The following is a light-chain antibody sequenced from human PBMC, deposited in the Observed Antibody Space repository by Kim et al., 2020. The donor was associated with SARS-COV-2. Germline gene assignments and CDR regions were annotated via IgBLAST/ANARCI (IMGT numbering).Light chain of an antibody. V-gene: IGLV9-49*01. CDR3: GADHGSGNNFVWV. CDR1: SGYSNSK. CDR2: VATGGIVG. J-gene: IGLJ3*02. Sequence: QPVLTQPPSASASLGASVTLTCTLSSGYSNSKVDWFQQRPGKGPRFVMRVATGGIVGSKGDGIPDRFSVLGSGLNRYLTIKNIQEEDEGDYHCGADHGSGNNFVWVFGGGTQLTVL.